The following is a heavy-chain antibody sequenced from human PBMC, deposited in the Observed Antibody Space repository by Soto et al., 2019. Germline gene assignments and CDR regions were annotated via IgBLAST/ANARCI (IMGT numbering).Heavy chain of an antibody. D-gene: IGHD2-2*03. V-gene: IGHV1-2*04. Sequence: ASVKVSCKASGYTFTGYYMHWVRHAPGQGLEWMGWINPNSGGTNYAQKFQGWVTMTRDTSISTAYMELSRLRSDDTAVYYCARENEWILSLNETLYNWFDPWGQGTLVTVSS. CDR2: INPNSGGT. CDR3: ARENEWILSLNETLYNWFDP. CDR1: GYTFTGYY. J-gene: IGHJ5*02.